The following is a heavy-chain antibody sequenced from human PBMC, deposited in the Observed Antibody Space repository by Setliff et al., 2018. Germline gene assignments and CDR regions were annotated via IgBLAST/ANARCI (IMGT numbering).Heavy chain of an antibody. J-gene: IGHJ6*03. D-gene: IGHD4-17*01. CDR2: IYASGST. Sequence: SETLSLTCTVSGGSISSYYWSWIRQPAGKGLEWIGRIYASGSTNYNPSLKSRVTMSVDTSKNQFSLKLSSVTAADTAVYYCARDHGDYGYYYYYMDVWGKGTTVTVSS. CDR1: GGSISSYY. V-gene: IGHV4-4*07. CDR3: ARDHGDYGYYYYYMDV.